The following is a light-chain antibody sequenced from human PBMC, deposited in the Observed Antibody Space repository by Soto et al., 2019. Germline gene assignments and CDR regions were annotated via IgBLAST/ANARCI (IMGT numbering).Light chain of an antibody. CDR1: NFNIRYYS. V-gene: IGLV1-51*01. J-gene: IGLJ2*01. Sequence: QSVLTQPPSVSTAPGERVTISCSGSNFNIRYYSVSWYQHLPGTAPKLLIYDDNKRPSGIPDRFSGSKSGTSATLGITGLQAGDEADYYCASWDGSLRGMIFGGGTKLTVL. CDR3: ASWDGSLRGMI. CDR2: DDN.